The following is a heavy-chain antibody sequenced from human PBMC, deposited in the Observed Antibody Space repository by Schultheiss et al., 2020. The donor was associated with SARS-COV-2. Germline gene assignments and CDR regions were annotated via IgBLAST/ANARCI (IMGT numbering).Heavy chain of an antibody. CDR1: GFTFSSYA. D-gene: IGHD3-22*01. V-gene: IGHV3-48*01. J-gene: IGHJ4*02. CDR2: ISSSGSTI. Sequence: GGSLRLSCAASGFTFSSYAMSWVRQAPGKGLEWVSYISSSGSTIYYADSVKGRFTISRDNSKNTLYLQMNSLRAEDTAVYYCARGPYYYDPYYFDYWGQGTLVTVSS. CDR3: ARGPYYYDPYYFDY.